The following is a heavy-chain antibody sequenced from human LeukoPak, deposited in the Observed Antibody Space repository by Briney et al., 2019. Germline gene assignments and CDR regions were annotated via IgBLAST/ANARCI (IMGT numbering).Heavy chain of an antibody. J-gene: IGHJ6*02. CDR2: IYYSGST. CDR3: ARTSRHFYGSGSNLTPWPADMDV. Sequence: SETLSLTCTVSGGSINSYYWTWIRQPPGKGLEWIGYIYYSGSTHYNPSLNSRVTISMDTSKNHFSLKLSFVTAADTAIYYCARTSRHFYGSGSNLTPWPADMDVWGQGTKVTVSS. V-gene: IGHV4-59*01. D-gene: IGHD3-10*01. CDR1: GGSINSYY.